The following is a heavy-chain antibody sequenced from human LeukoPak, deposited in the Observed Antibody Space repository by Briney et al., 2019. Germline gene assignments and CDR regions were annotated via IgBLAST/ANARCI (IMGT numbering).Heavy chain of an antibody. CDR2: ISYDGSNK. V-gene: IGHV3-30*18. CDR1: GFTFSSYG. CDR3: AKSGLNRFDY. J-gene: IGHJ4*02. Sequence: PGGSLRLSCAASGFTFSSYGMSWVRQAPGKGLEWVAVISYDGSNKYYADSVKGRFTISRDNSKNTLYLQMNSLRAEDTAVYYCAKSGLNRFDYWGQGTLVTVSS. D-gene: IGHD2-15*01.